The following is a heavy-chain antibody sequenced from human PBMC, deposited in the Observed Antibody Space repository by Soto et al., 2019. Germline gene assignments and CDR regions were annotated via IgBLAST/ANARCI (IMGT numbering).Heavy chain of an antibody. Sequence: SETLSLTCTVSGGSISSYYWSWIRQPPGKGLEWIGYIYYSGSTNYNPSLKSRVTISVDTSKNQFSLKLSSVTAADTAVYYCAREDILTGYYGSRQMDVWGKGTTVTVSS. D-gene: IGHD3-9*01. CDR1: GGSISSYY. CDR3: AREDILTGYYGSRQMDV. CDR2: IYYSGST. J-gene: IGHJ6*04. V-gene: IGHV4-59*01.